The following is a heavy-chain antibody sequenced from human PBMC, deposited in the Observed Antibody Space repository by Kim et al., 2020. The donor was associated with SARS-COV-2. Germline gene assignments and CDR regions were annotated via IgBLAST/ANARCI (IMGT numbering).Heavy chain of an antibody. V-gene: IGHV4-39*07. CDR2: IYYSGST. J-gene: IGHJ3*02. CDR1: GGSISSSSYY. D-gene: IGHD6-19*01. Sequence: SETLSLTCTVSGGSISSSSYYWGWIRQPPGKGLEWIGSIYYSGSTYYNPSLKSRVTISVDTSKNQFSLKLSSVTAADTAVYYCARGQWLVLIDAFDIWGQGTLVTVSS. CDR3: ARGQWLVLIDAFDI.